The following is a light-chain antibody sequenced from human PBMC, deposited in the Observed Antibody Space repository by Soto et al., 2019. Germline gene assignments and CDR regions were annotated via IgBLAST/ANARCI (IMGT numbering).Light chain of an antibody. V-gene: IGLV8-61*01. CDR1: SGSVSTGYH. Sequence: QAVVTQEPSFSVSPGGTVTITCGLTSGSVSTGYHPIWYQQTPGQAPRTLIYSTNTRSSGVPDRFSGSILGNKAALTIAGAQADDESDYYCVLYMGGGSYVFGTGTKVTVL. CDR2: STN. J-gene: IGLJ1*01. CDR3: VLYMGGGSYV.